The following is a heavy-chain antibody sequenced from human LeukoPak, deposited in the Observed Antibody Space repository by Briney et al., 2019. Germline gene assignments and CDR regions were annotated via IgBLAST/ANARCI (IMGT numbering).Heavy chain of an antibody. CDR3: ARGGVNYKIAGP. V-gene: IGHV4-59*01. CDR2: IYYSGST. D-gene: IGHD3-10*01. Sequence: NASETLSLTCTVSGGSITSYYWSWIRQPPGKGLEWIGYIYYSGSTNYNPSLKSRVTISVDTSKNQFSLKLSSVTAADTAVYYCARGGVNYKIAGPWGQGALVTASS. J-gene: IGHJ5*02. CDR1: GGSITSYY.